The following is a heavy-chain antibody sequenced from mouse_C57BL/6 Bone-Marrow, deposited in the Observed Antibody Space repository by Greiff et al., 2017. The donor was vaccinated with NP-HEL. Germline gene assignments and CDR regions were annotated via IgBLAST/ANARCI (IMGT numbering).Heavy chain of an antibody. Sequence: EVQLVESGEGLVKPGGSLKLSCAASGFTFSSYAMSWVRQTPEKRLEWVAYISSGGDYIYYADTVKGRFTISRDNARNTLYLQMSSLKSEDTAMYYCTRYYYGSSYWYFDVWGTGTTVTVSS. D-gene: IGHD1-1*01. CDR3: TRYYYGSSYWYFDV. CDR2: ISSGGDYI. CDR1: GFTFSSYA. V-gene: IGHV5-9-1*02. J-gene: IGHJ1*03.